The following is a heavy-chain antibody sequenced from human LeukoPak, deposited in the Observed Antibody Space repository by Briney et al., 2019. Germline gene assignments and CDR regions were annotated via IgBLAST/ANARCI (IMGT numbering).Heavy chain of an antibody. CDR1: DDSFRSDRYY. D-gene: IGHD2-2*01. Sequence: SRTLCPTVTVLDDSFRSDRYYGSWIRQPPGRGLEWIGYFYPSGSTNYNPSLKSRVTISVDTSKNQFSLKLSSVTAADSAVYFCAGLVPLAPSLTRDTDAFDIWGQGTMVTVSS. CDR3: AGLVPLAPSLTRDTDAFDI. V-gene: IGHV4-61*01. J-gene: IGHJ3*02. CDR2: FYPSGST.